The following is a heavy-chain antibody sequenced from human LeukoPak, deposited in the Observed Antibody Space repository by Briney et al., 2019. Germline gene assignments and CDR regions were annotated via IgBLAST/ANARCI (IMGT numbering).Heavy chain of an antibody. CDR2: INHSGST. J-gene: IGHJ5*02. D-gene: IGHD4-11*01. CDR1: SGSFSGYY. CDR3: ARALGLHITNEEWFDP. Sequence: PSETLSLTCAVYSGSFSGYYWSWIRQPPGKGLEWIGEINHSGSTNYNPSLKSRVTISVDTSKNQFSLKLSSVTAADTAVYYCARALGLHITNEEWFDPWGQGTLVTVSS. V-gene: IGHV4-34*01.